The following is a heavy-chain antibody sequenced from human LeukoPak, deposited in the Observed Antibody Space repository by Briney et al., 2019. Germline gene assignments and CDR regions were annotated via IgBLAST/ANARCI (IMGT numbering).Heavy chain of an antibody. CDR3: ASGDTAMVTRAFDI. Sequence: GGSLRLSCAASGFFVSGYYMSWVRQAPGKGLEWVSVIYSGGSTYYADSVKGRFTISRDNSKNTLYLQMNSLRAEDTAVYYCASGDTAMVTRAFDIWGQGTMVTVSS. CDR1: GFFVSGYY. D-gene: IGHD5-18*01. CDR2: IYSGGST. J-gene: IGHJ3*02. V-gene: IGHV3-53*01.